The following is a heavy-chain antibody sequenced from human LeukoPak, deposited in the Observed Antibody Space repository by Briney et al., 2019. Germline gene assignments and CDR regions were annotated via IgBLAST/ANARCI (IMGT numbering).Heavy chain of an antibody. Sequence: PSETLSLTCTVYGESFSGYYWNWIRQPPGKGLEWIGEINHSGSTNYNPSLKSRVTISVDTSKNQFSLKLSSVTAADMAVYYCARWGWPPYYFDYWGQGTLVTVSS. J-gene: IGHJ4*02. V-gene: IGHV4-34*01. CDR2: INHSGST. CDR3: ARWGWPPYYFDY. D-gene: IGHD3-16*01. CDR1: GESFSGYY.